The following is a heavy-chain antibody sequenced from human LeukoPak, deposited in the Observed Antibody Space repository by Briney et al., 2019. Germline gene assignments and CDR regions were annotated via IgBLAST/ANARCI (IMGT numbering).Heavy chain of an antibody. D-gene: IGHD3-9*01. CDR1: GFTFSSYG. CDR3: ARHQFDSYFDY. Sequence: GGSLRLSCAASGFTFSSYGVHWVRQAPGKGLEWVAVIWYDGSNKYYADSVKGRFTISRDNSKNTLYLQMNSLRAEDTAVYYCARHQFDSYFDYWGQGTLVTVSS. CDR2: IWYDGSNK. V-gene: IGHV3-33*01. J-gene: IGHJ4*02.